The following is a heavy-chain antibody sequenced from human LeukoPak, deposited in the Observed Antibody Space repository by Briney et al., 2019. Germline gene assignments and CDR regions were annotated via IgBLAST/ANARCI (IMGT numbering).Heavy chain of an antibody. CDR1: GITFSNYN. D-gene: IGHD4-23*01. Sequence: GGSLRLSCAAPGITFSNYNMNWVRQAPGKGLEWISAITSSSSYTFYADSVKGRFIISRDKSKNTLYLQMNSLRAEDTAVYYCASFYYNLGYGGFDIWGQGTMVTVSS. J-gene: IGHJ3*02. CDR3: ASFYYNLGYGGFDI. CDR2: ITSSSSYT. V-gene: IGHV3-21*04.